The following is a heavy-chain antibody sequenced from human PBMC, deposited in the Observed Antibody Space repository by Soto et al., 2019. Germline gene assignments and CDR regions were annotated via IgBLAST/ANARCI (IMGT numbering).Heavy chain of an antibody. Sequence: GGSLRLSCAASGFTASSNYMSWVRQAPGKGLEWVSVIYSGGSTYYADSVKGRFTISRDNSKNTLYLQMNSLRAEDTAVYYCARALLGGHYYYYMDVWGKGTTVTVSS. V-gene: IGHV3-66*01. J-gene: IGHJ6*03. CDR2: IYSGGST. CDR1: GFTASSNY. D-gene: IGHD2-21*02. CDR3: ARALLGGHYYYYMDV.